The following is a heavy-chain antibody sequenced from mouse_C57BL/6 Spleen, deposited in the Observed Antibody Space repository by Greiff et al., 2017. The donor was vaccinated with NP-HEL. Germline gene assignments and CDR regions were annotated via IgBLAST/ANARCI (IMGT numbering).Heavy chain of an antibody. CDR3: ARGGVFITLDY. CDR1: GFSLTSYG. V-gene: IGHV2-2*01. J-gene: IGHJ2*01. CDR2: IWSGGST. Sequence: QVQLKESGPGLVQPSQSLSITCTVSGFSLTSYGVHWVRQSPGKGLEWLGVIWSGGSTDYNAAFISRLSISKDNSKSQVFFKMNSLQADDTAIYYCARGGVFITLDYWGQGTTLTVSS. D-gene: IGHD1-1*01.